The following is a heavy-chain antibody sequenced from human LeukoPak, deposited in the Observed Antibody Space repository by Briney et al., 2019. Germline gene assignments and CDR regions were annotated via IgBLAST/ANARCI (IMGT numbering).Heavy chain of an antibody. CDR2: INHSRST. CDR3: ARARSRGV. CDR1: GGSSSPYY. Sequence: PSETLSLTCAVYGGSSSPYYWSWIRQSPDKGLEWIGEINHSRSTNYNPSLKSRVTISVDTSKNQFSLKLSSVTAADTAVYYCARARSRGVWGKGTTVTVSS. J-gene: IGHJ6*04. V-gene: IGHV4-34*01. D-gene: IGHD2-15*01.